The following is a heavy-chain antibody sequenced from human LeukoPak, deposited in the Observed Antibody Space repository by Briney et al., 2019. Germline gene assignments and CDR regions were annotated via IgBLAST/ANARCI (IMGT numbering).Heavy chain of an antibody. D-gene: IGHD2-15*01. CDR1: GFTFSDYY. Sequence: GGSLRLSCAASGFTFSDYYMSWIRQAPGKGLEWVSYISSSGSTIYYADSVKGRFTISRDNAKNSLYLQMNSLRAEDTAVYYCARASSVVVAAATAFDIWGQGTMVTISS. J-gene: IGHJ3*02. CDR3: ARASSVVVAAATAFDI. CDR2: ISSSGSTI. V-gene: IGHV3-11*01.